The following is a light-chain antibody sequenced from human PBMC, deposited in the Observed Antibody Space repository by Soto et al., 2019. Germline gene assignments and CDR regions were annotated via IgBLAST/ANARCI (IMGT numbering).Light chain of an antibody. CDR1: QGISSY. CDR3: QQYYSYPIT. CDR2: AAS. V-gene: IGKV1-8*01. Sequence: ALRMTQSPSSFSASTGDRVTITCRASQGISSYLAWYQQKPGKAPKLLIYAASTLQSGVPSRFSGSGSGTDFTLTISCLQSEDFATYYCQQYYSYPITFCQGTRLEIK. J-gene: IGKJ5*01.